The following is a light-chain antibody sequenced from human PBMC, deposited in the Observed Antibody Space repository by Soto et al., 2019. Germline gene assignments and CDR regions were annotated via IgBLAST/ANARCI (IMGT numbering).Light chain of an antibody. Sequence: QSVLTQPPSASGTPGQRVTISCSGSSSNIGSNTVNWYQQLPGTAPKLLIYSNNQRPSGVPDRFSGSKSGTSASQAISGLQSEDEADYYCAAWDDSLNGPLYVFGTGTKLTVL. CDR1: SSNIGSNT. CDR2: SNN. J-gene: IGLJ1*01. CDR3: AAWDDSLNGPLYV. V-gene: IGLV1-44*01.